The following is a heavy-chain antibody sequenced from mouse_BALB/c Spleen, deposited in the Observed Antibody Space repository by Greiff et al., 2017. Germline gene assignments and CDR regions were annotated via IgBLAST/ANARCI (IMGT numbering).Heavy chain of an antibody. CDR1: GFTFTDYY. D-gene: IGHD1-1*01. V-gene: IGHV7-3*02. J-gene: IGHJ4*01. CDR2: IRNKANGYTT. Sequence: DVKLVESGGGLVQPGGSLRLSCATSGFTFTDYYMSWVRQPPGKALEWLGFIRNKANGYTTEYSASVKGRFTISRDNSQSILYLQMNTLRAEDSATYYCARDIEYYGSYAMDYWGQGTSVTVSS. CDR3: ARDIEYYGSYAMDY.